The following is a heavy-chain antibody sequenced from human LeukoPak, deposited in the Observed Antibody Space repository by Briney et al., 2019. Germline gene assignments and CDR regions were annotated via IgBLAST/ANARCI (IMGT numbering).Heavy chain of an antibody. CDR1: GFTFSSHA. D-gene: IGHD6-13*01. CDR3: AKDREGWSSSWYVDY. J-gene: IGHJ4*02. CDR2: ISGSGGST. Sequence: GSLRLSCAASGFTFSSHAMSWVRQAPGKGLEWVSAISGSGGSTYYADSVKGRFTISRDNSKNTLYLQMNSLRAEDTAVYYCAKDREGWSSSWYVDYWGQGTLVTVSS. V-gene: IGHV3-23*01.